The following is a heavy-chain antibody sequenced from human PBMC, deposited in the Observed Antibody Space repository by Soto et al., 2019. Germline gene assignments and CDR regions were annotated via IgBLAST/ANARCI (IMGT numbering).Heavy chain of an antibody. CDR3: ARDLSPGRNNLCWFDL. CDR1: RSTTIHQS. D-gene: IGHD1-1*01. CDR2: ISSSGSTI. J-gene: IGHJ5*02. Sequence: PGMSIRECLVTTRSTTIHQSMIWFSEAKRKELERVSYISSSGSTIYYADSVKGRFTISRDNAKNSLYLQMNSLRAEDTAVYYCARDLSPGRNNLCWFDLLGQGT. V-gene: IGHV3-11*01.